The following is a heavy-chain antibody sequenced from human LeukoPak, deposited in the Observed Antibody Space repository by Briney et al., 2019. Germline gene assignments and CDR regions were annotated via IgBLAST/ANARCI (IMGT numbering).Heavy chain of an antibody. D-gene: IGHD6-19*01. V-gene: IGHV3-21*01. CDR1: GFTFNNYS. Sequence: PGGSLRLSCAASGFTFNNYSMNWVRQAPGKGLEWVSSISNSSSYIYYADSVKGRSTISRDNAKNSLYLQMNSLRAEDTGVYYCARRVAVADNYFDYWGQGTLVTVSS. CDR2: ISNSSSYI. J-gene: IGHJ4*02. CDR3: ARRVAVADNYFDY.